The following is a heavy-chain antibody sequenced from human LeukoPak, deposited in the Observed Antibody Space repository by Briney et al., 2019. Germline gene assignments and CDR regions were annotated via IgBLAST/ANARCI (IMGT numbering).Heavy chain of an antibody. D-gene: IGHD3-10*01. Sequence: GESLKISCKASGYIFTNNWIGWVRQKPGKGLEWMGFIYPGDSHTRYDPAFEGQVTISADKSTSTAYLHWSRLKASDTAMYYCARQTRDGSGSRGYSFDFWGQGALVTVSS. CDR3: ARQTRDGSGSRGYSFDF. V-gene: IGHV5-51*01. CDR2: IYPGDSHT. J-gene: IGHJ4*02. CDR1: GYIFTNNW.